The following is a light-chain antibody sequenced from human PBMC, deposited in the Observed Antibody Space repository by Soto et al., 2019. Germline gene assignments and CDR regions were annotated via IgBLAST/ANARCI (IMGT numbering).Light chain of an antibody. CDR2: TAS. CDR3: QQSFGTPLT. V-gene: IGKV1-39*01. Sequence: DIQMTQSPSTLSASVGDTVTVTCRASQSVSGWLAWYQQKPGEAPKLLIYTASSLQVGLPSRFSGSGSGTDFTLTISSLQPEDSATYYCQQSFGTPLTFGGGTKVDIK. CDR1: QSVSGW. J-gene: IGKJ4*01.